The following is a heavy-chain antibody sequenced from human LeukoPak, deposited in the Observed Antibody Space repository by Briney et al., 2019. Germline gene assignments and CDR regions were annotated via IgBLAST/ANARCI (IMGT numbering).Heavy chain of an antibody. D-gene: IGHD3-16*02. CDR1: GYSFTSYW. CDR2: IYPGDSDT. V-gene: IGHV5-51*01. Sequence: GESLKISCKGSGYSFTSYWIGWVRQMPGKGLEWMGIIYPGDSDTRYSLSFQGQVTISADKSISTAYPQWSSLKASDTAMYYCARPRAENYVWGSYRYTYFDYWGQGTLVTVSS. J-gene: IGHJ4*02. CDR3: ARPRAENYVWGSYRYTYFDY.